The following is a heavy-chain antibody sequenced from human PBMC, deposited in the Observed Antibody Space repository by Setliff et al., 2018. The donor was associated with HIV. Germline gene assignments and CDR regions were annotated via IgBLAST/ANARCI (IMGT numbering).Heavy chain of an antibody. V-gene: IGHV1-3*01. D-gene: IGHD3-10*01. CDR1: GYTFTTYS. Sequence: ASVKVSCKAFGYTFTTYSLHWVRQAPGQSLEWMGWINVGKGDTKYSQEFQGRITITTDTSANTGYMELGSLRSDDTAVYFCARGALLAVFDFDHWGHGTLVTVSS. CDR2: INVGKGDT. CDR3: ARGALLAVFDFDH. J-gene: IGHJ4*01.